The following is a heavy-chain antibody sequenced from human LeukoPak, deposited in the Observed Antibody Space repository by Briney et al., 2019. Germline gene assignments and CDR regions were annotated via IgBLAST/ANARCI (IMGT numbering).Heavy chain of an antibody. V-gene: IGHV3-53*01. J-gene: IGHJ4*02. CDR2: IYTGGNT. CDR3: ARGDDSGYYDYFDY. CDR1: GLSLSNYP. Sequence: GGSLRLSCEASGLSLSNYPMHWVRQAPGKGLEWVSTIYTGGNTYYAASVKGRFTISRDFSKNTVFLHMNSLRAEDTAMYYCARGDDSGYYDYFDYWGQGALVTVSS. D-gene: IGHD3-22*01.